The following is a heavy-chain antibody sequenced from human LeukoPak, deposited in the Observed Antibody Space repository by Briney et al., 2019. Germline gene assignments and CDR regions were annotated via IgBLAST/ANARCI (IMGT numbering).Heavy chain of an antibody. CDR3: ARAGGSGTNDYFDY. V-gene: IGHV4-30-2*01. Sequence: PSQTLSLTCAVSGGSISSGGYSWSWIRQPPGKGLEWIGYIYHSGSTYYSPSLKSRVTISVDRSKNQFSLKLSSVTAADTAVYYCARAGGSGTNDYFDYWGQGTLVTVSS. J-gene: IGHJ4*02. CDR1: GGSISSGGYS. CDR2: IYHSGST. D-gene: IGHD3-10*01.